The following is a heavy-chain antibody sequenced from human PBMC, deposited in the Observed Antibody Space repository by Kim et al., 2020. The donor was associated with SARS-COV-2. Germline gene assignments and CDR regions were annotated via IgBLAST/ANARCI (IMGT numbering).Heavy chain of an antibody. V-gene: IGHV1-18*04. Sequence: ASVKVSCKASGYTFTSYGISWVRQAPGQGLEWMGWISAYNGNTNYAQKLQGRVTMTTDTSTSTAYMELRSLRSDDTAVYYCARVRVGTMVRGATPHTLYGMDVWGQGTTVTVSS. J-gene: IGHJ6*02. CDR2: ISAYNGNT. CDR3: ARVRVGTMVRGATPHTLYGMDV. D-gene: IGHD3-10*01. CDR1: GYTFTSYG.